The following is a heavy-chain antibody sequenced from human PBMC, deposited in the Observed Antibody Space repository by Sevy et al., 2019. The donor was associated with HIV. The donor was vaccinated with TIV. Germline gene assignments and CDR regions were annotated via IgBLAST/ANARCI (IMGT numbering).Heavy chain of an antibody. CDR2: INRDGSTK. CDR3: ARDDRPSGWLFDY. D-gene: IGHD6-19*01. Sequence: GGSLRLSCAASGFTFSSYWMTWVRQAPGKGLEWVANINRDGSTKNYVDSVKGRFTISRDNAKNSLYLEMNSLRAGDTAVYYCARDDRPSGWLFDYWGQGTLVTVSS. J-gene: IGHJ4*02. V-gene: IGHV3-7*01. CDR1: GFTFSSYW.